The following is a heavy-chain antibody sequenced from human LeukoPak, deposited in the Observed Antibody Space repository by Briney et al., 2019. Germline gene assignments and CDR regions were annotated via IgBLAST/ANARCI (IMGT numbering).Heavy chain of an antibody. Sequence: ASVTVTCKTSGYTFTGYYIHWVRQAPGQGLEWMGWVIPNNGGTNYAQNFQGRIAMTRDTSIGTAHMELSRLTSDDTAIYYCAKEAKDYYDADGYYLDYWGQGTLVTVSS. CDR2: VIPNNGGT. J-gene: IGHJ4*02. CDR3: AKEAKDYYDADGYYLDY. V-gene: IGHV1-2*02. D-gene: IGHD3-22*01. CDR1: GYTFTGYY.